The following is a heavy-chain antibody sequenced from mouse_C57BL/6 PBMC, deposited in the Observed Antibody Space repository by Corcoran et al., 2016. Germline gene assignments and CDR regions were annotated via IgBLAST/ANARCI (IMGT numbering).Heavy chain of an antibody. CDR3: VYDYDGAMDY. V-gene: IGHV1-26*01. D-gene: IGHD2-4*01. CDR1: GYTFTDYY. Sequence: EVQLQQSGPELVKPGASVKISCKASGYTFTDYYMNWVKQSHGKSLEWIGDINPNNGGTSYNQKFKGKATLTVDKSSSTAYMELRSLTSEDSAVYYCVYDYDGAMDYWGQGTSVTGSS. CDR2: INPNNGGT. J-gene: IGHJ4*01.